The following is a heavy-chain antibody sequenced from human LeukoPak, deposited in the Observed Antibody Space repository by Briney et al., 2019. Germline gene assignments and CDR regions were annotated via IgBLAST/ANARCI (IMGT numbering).Heavy chain of an antibody. CDR3: TKDRSYALDFDAFED. D-gene: IGHD2-2*01. Sequence: PGGSLRLSCAASGFTFSSSAMSWVRQAPGKGLEWVSGISGSGGSTYYPDSVKGRFTISRDNSKNTLYLQMNSLRADDTAVYYCTKDRSYALDFDAFEDWGQGTMVTVSS. CDR1: GFTFSSSA. CDR2: ISGSGGST. V-gene: IGHV3-23*01. J-gene: IGHJ3*01.